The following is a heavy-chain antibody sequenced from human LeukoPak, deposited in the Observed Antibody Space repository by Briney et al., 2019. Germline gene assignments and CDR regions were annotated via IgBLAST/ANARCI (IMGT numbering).Heavy chain of an antibody. Sequence: GGSLRLSCAASGFTFSSYAMSWVRQTPGKGLEWVSSISGSGGSTNYADSVTGRFTISRGNSNNTLYLQMNSLRADDTAVYYCAKDGLRFLEWYLGYFDLWGRGTPVTVSS. CDR3: AKDGLRFLEWYLGYFDL. CDR1: GFTFSSYA. V-gene: IGHV3-23*01. CDR2: ISGSGGST. J-gene: IGHJ2*01. D-gene: IGHD3-3*01.